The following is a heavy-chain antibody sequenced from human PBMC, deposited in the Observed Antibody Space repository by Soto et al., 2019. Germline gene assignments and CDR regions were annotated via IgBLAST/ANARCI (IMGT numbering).Heavy chain of an antibody. V-gene: IGHV4-31*03. D-gene: IGHD4-17*01. CDR3: ASQRGLYGDEMYYYYGMDV. CDR1: GGSISSGGYY. Sequence: QVQLQESGPGLVKPSQTLSLTCTVSGGSISSGGYYWSWIRQHPGKGLEWIGYIYYSGSTYYNPSLKSRVTISVDTSKNQFSLKPSSVTAADTAVYYCASQRGLYGDEMYYYYGMDVWGQGTTVTVSS. CDR2: IYYSGST. J-gene: IGHJ6*02.